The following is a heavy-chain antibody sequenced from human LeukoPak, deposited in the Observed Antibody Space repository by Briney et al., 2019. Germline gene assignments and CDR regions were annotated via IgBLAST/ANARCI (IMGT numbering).Heavy chain of an antibody. J-gene: IGHJ4*02. CDR1: GDSINSLDL. D-gene: IGHD3-22*01. Sequence: SGTLSLTCTVSGDSINSLDLWSWVRQPPGKGLECIGEMYLSGTTHSNPSVKSRVTISTDKSKNQFFLNLSSVTAADTAVYYCAGLVGRYSSGLYYYYFDYWGQGTLVTVSS. V-gene: IGHV4-4*02. CDR3: AGLVGRYSSGLYYYYFDY. CDR2: MYLSGTT.